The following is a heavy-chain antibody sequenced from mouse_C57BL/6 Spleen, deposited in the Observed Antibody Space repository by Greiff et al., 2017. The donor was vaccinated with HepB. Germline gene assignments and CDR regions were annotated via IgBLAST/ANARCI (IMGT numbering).Heavy chain of an antibody. CDR2: ISSGGDYI. CDR3: TRFYSNYEGFAY. Sequence: EVHLVESGEGLVKPGGSLKLSCAASGFTFSSYAMSWVRQTPEKRLEWVAYISSGGDYIYYADTVKGRFTISRDNARNTLYLQMSSLKSEDTAMYYCTRFYSNYEGFAYWGQGTLVTVSA. J-gene: IGHJ3*01. CDR1: GFTFSSYA. D-gene: IGHD2-5*01. V-gene: IGHV5-9-1*02.